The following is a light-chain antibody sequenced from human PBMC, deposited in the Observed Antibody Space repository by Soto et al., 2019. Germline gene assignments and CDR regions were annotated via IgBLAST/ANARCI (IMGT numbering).Light chain of an antibody. CDR1: SSNIGSNT. CDR3: AVWDDSLNGYV. Sequence: QSVLTQPPSASGTPGQRVTISCSGSSSNIGSNTVNWYQQLPGAAPKLLIQSNNQRPSGVPDRFSGSQSGTSASLAISGLQSEDEADYYCAVWDDSLNGYVLGTGTKLPVL. V-gene: IGLV1-44*01. J-gene: IGLJ1*01. CDR2: SNN.